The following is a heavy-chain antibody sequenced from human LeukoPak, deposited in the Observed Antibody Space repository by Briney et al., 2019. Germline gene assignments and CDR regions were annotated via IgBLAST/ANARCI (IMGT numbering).Heavy chain of an antibody. V-gene: IGHV4-39*01. CDR1: GGSISSSSYY. CDR2: IYYSGST. Sequence: SETLSLTCTVSGGSISSSSYYWGWIRKPPGKGLEWIGSIYYSGSTYYNPSLKSRVTISVDTSKNQFSLKLSSVTAADTAVYYCAPNYYDFWSGYFSYFDYWGQGTLVTVSS. D-gene: IGHD3-3*01. J-gene: IGHJ4*02. CDR3: APNYYDFWSGYFSYFDY.